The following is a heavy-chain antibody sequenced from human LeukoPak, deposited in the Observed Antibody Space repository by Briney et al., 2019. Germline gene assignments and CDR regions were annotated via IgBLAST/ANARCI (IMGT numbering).Heavy chain of an antibody. CDR2: TYSNGRT. V-gene: IGHV3-53*01. CDR1: GFTLSSNY. D-gene: IGHD3-10*01. Sequence: GGSLRLFCAASGFTLSSNYMSWVRQAPGKGLEWVSVTYSNGRTYYSDSVKGRFTISRDISKNTLYIQMNSLRAEDTAVYYCARILSGRGSLYDYYYYMDVWGKGTTVTVSS. J-gene: IGHJ6*03. CDR3: ARILSGRGSLYDYYYYMDV.